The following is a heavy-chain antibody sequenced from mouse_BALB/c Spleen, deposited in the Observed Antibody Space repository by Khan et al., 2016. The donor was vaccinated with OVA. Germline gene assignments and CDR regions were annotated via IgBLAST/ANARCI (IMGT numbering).Heavy chain of an antibody. CDR1: GFTFSSYG. CDR2: ISSGGSYT. D-gene: IGHD2-3*01. J-gene: IGHJ4*01. V-gene: IGHV5-6*01. CDR3: ARQPGYYEGSAMDY. Sequence: EVELVESGGDLVKPGGSLKLSCAASGFTFSSYGMSWVRQTPDKRLEWVAAISSGGSYTYYPDSLKGRFTISRDNAKNNLYLQMSSLKSEDTAMYYCARQPGYYEGSAMDYGGQGTSVTVSS.